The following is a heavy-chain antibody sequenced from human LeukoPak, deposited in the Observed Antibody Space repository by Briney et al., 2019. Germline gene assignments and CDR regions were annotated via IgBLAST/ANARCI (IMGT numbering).Heavy chain of an antibody. Sequence: PGGSLRLSCAASGFTFDDYGMSWVRQAPGKGLEWVSGINWNGGSTGYADSVKGRFTISRDNAKNSLYLQMNGLRAEDTAVYYCARLIVPAAMLSAFDIWGQGTMVTVSS. J-gene: IGHJ3*02. CDR1: GFTFDDYG. CDR2: INWNGGST. D-gene: IGHD2-2*01. CDR3: ARLIVPAAMLSAFDI. V-gene: IGHV3-20*04.